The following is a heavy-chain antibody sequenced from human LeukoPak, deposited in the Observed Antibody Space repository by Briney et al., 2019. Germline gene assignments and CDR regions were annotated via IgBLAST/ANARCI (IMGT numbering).Heavy chain of an antibody. V-gene: IGHV3-7*03. D-gene: IGHD5-24*01. CDR3: ATGRQMGY. CDR2: IKQDGSEK. CDR1: XFTFSSFW. J-gene: IGHJ4*02. Sequence: LSXXVSXFTFSSFWMSWVRQAPGKGLEWVANIKQDGSEKYYVDSVKGRFTISRDNAKNSLFLQMNSLRAEDTAVYYCATGRQMGYWGQGTLVTVSS.